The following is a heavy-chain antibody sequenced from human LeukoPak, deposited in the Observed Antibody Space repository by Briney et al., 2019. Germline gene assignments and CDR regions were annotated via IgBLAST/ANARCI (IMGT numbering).Heavy chain of an antibody. D-gene: IGHD3-3*01. J-gene: IGHJ5*02. CDR3: ARGVSWSGYYRIPLENWFDP. CDR1: GYTFTSYD. CDR2: MNPNSGNT. V-gene: IGHV1-8*01. Sequence: ASVKVSCKASGYTFTSYDINWVRQATGQGLEWMGWMNPNSGNTGYAQKFQGRVTMTRNTSISTAYMELSSLRSEDTAAYYCARGVSWSGYYRIPLENWFDPWGQGTLVTVSS.